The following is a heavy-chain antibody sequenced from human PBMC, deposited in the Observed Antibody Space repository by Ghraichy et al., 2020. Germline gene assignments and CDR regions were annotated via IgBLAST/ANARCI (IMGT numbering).Heavy chain of an antibody. Sequence: GGSLRLSCAASGFTFSSYAMTWVRQAPGKGLEWVSAISGSGGSTYYADSVKGRFTISRDNSKNTLYLQMNSLRAEDTAVYYCAKDLYGNGWYGAFEYWGQGALVNVPP. V-gene: IGHV3-23*01. J-gene: IGHJ4*02. CDR2: ISGSGGST. D-gene: IGHD6-19*01. CDR3: AKDLYGNGWYGAFEY. CDR1: GFTFSSYA.